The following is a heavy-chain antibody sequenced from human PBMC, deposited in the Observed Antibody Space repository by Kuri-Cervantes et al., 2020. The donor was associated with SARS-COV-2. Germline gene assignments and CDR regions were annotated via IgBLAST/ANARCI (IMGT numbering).Heavy chain of an antibody. D-gene: IGHD3-3*01. V-gene: IGHV3-30-3*01. CDR2: ISYDGGNK. CDR1: GFTFSSYA. CDR3: ARAGERYYDFWSGHLPNDAVDV. J-gene: IGHJ3*01. Sequence: GESLKISCAASGFTFSSYAMHWVRQAPGKGLEWVAVISYDGGNKYYADSVKGRFTISRDNAKKSLYVQMNSLRAVDTAVYYCARAGERYYDFWSGHLPNDAVDVWGRGTMVTVSS.